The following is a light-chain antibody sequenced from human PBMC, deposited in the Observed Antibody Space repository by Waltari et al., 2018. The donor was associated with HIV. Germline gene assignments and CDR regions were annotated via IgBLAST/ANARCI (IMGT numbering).Light chain of an antibody. Sequence: QSALTQPASVSGSPGQSLPIPCPGTSSDVGDYNYVSWYQQHPGKAPKLMIYDVNKRPSGVSNRFSGSKSGNTASLTISGLQAEDEADYYCCSYAGSSTVVFGGGTKLTVL. CDR1: SSDVGDYNY. V-gene: IGLV2-23*02. J-gene: IGLJ2*01. CDR3: CSYAGSSTVV. CDR2: DVN.